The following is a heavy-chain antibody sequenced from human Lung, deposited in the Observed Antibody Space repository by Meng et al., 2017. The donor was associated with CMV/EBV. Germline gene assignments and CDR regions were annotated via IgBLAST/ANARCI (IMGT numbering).Heavy chain of an antibody. CDR1: GYTFTDYR. V-gene: IGHV1-2*02. CDR2: ISPNNGAT. J-gene: IGHJ4*03. CDR3: ASKMYYDFWSAYRGTEGVDPVQI. Sequence: ASVKVSCKASGYTFTDYRMHWVRQAPGQGLEWMGWISPNNGATNYAQKFQGRVTMTRDTSINTAYMELNRLTYDDTAVYYCASKMYYDFWSAYRGTEGVDPVQIWGHRTFVTFSS. D-gene: IGHD3-3*01.